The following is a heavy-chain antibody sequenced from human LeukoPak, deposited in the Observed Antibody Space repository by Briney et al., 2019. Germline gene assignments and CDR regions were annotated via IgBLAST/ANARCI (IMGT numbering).Heavy chain of an antibody. J-gene: IGHJ4*02. CDR2: IYYSGST. Sequence: SETLSLTCTVSGGSISSYYWSWIRQHPGKGLEWIGYIYYSGSTYYNPSLKSRVTISVDTSKNQFSLKLSSVTAADTAVYYCARETRGPRPYTYYYGSSGETFDYWGQGTLVTVSS. CDR1: GGSISSYY. V-gene: IGHV4-59*06. D-gene: IGHD3-22*01. CDR3: ARETRGPRPYTYYYGSSGETFDY.